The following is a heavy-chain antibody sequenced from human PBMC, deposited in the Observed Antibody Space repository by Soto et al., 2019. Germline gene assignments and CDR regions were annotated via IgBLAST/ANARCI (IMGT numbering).Heavy chain of an antibody. CDR1: GYTFTGYY. J-gene: IGHJ3*02. CDR3: AREGEVTPDAFDI. CDR2: INPNSGGT. Sequence: ASVKVSCKASGYTFTGYYMHWVRQAPGQGLEWMGWINPNSGGTNYAQKFQGWVTMTRDTSISTAYMELGRLRSDDTAVYYCAREGEVTPDAFDIWGQGTMVTVSS. D-gene: IGHD2-21*02. V-gene: IGHV1-2*04.